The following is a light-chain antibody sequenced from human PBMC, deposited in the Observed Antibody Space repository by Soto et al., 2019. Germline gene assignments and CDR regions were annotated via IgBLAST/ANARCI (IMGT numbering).Light chain of an antibody. CDR1: QSVSSSY. Sequence: EIVLTQSPGTLSLSPGERATLSCRASQSVSSSYLAWYQQKPGQAPRLLIYGASSRATGIPDRFRGSGSGTDFTLTISRLEPEDFAVSYCQQYGRSPLTFGGGTKVEIK. CDR3: QQYGRSPLT. J-gene: IGKJ4*01. V-gene: IGKV3-20*01. CDR2: GAS.